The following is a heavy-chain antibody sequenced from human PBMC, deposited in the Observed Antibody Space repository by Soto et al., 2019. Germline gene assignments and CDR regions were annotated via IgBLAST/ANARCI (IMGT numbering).Heavy chain of an antibody. CDR1: GGSISSGGYS. Sequence: PSETLSLTCAVPGGSISSGGYSWSWIRQPPGKGLEWIGYIYHSGSTYYNPSLKSRVTISVDRSKNQFSLKLSSVTAADTAVYYCARGEIGQWLVNWGPGALVTVFS. V-gene: IGHV4-30-2*01. J-gene: IGHJ4*02. CDR2: IYHSGST. CDR3: ARGEIGQWLVN. D-gene: IGHD6-19*01.